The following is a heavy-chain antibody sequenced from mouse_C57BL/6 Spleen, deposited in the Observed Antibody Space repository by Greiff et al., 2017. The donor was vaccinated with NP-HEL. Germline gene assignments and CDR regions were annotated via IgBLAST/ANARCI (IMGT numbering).Heavy chain of an antibody. D-gene: IGHD2-14*01. Sequence: QVQLKQPGAELVMPGASVKLSCKASGYTFTSYWMHWVKQRPGQGLEWIGEIDPSDSYTNYNQKFKGKSTLTVDKSSSTAYMQLSSLTSEDSAVYYCARRLGNYYAMDYWGQGTSVTVSS. CDR1: GYTFTSYW. CDR3: ARRLGNYYAMDY. CDR2: IDPSDSYT. J-gene: IGHJ4*01. V-gene: IGHV1-69*01.